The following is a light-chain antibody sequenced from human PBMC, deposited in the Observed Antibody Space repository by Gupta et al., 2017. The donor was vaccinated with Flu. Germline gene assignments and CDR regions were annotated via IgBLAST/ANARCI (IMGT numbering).Light chain of an antibody. CDR3: QQFYLYPVT. Sequence: SCVSASVGDRFGSTGRASQDVTRYLAWYQQKTGEGPKLRIYYRSREHTGVPSRFSGSGTGTEFTLTISSLQPEDFGIYYCQQFYLYPVTFGGGTKVEIK. V-gene: IGKV1-9*01. CDR2: YRS. J-gene: IGKJ4*01. CDR1: QDVTRY.